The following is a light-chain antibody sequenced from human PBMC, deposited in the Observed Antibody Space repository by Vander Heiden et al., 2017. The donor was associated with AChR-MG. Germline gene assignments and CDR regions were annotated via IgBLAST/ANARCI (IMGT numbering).Light chain of an antibody. J-gene: IGKJ1*01. V-gene: IGKV3-11*01. CDR3: QQRSNWPRT. Sequence: EIVLTQSPATLSLSPGERAALSCRASQSIATYLAWYQQKPGQAPRLLIYDASNRATGIPARFSGSGSVTDFTLTISSLAPEDFAVYYCQQRSNWPRTFGQGTKVEIK. CDR1: QSIATY. CDR2: DAS.